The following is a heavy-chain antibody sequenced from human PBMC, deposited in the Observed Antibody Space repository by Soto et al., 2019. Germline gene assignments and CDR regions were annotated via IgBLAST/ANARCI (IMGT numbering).Heavy chain of an antibody. CDR2: ISGDGSQK. V-gene: IGHV3-30*03. Sequence: QVQLVESGGDVVQPGKSLRLSCAASGFPFSSFGLHWVRQAPGKGPEWVAVISGDGSQKFYADSVMGRFTISRDNLRNTLFLQMNTLGPADTAVYYCASTSHWGQGTQVTVSS. CDR3: ASTSH. CDR1: GFPFSSFG. J-gene: IGHJ4*02.